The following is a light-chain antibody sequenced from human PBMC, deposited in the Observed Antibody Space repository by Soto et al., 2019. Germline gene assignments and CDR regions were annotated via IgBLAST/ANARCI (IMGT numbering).Light chain of an antibody. CDR3: LQHDSYPWT. Sequence: DIQMTQSPSAMSASVGDRVTITCRASQGISNYLAWFQQKPGTVPKRLIYAASILQSAVPSRFSGSGSGTEFTFTISSLQPEDFATYSCLQHDSYPWTFGQGTKVEIK. CDR2: AAS. CDR1: QGISNY. J-gene: IGKJ1*01. V-gene: IGKV1-17*03.